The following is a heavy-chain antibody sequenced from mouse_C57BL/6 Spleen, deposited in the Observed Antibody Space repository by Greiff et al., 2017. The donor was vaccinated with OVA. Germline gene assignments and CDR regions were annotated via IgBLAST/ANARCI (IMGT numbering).Heavy chain of an antibody. J-gene: IGHJ2*01. D-gene: IGHD2-1*01. CDR3: ARTFYYGNFPYYFDY. CDR1: GYTFTSYW. CDR2: LYPGSGST. V-gene: IGHV1-55*01. Sequence: VQLQESGAELVKPGASVKMSCKASGYTFTSYWITWVKQRPGQGLEWIGDLYPGSGSTNYNEKFKSKATLTVDTSSSTAYMQLSSLTSEDSAVYYCARTFYYGNFPYYFDYWGQGTTLTVSS.